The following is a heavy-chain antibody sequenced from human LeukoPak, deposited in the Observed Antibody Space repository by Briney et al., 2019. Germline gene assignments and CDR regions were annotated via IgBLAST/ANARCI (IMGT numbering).Heavy chain of an antibody. CDR1: GSTFNKYA. D-gene: IGHD3-10*01. Sequence: GGSLRLSCAASGSTFNKYAMHWVRQAPGKGLEFVSAITTDGTDTYYANSVKGRFTNSRDNSKNTLYLQMGSLRAEDMAVYYCARGGAYGSGSYYNMDYWGQGTLVTVSS. CDR2: ITTDGTDT. J-gene: IGHJ4*02. CDR3: ARGGAYGSGSYYNMDY. V-gene: IGHV3-64*01.